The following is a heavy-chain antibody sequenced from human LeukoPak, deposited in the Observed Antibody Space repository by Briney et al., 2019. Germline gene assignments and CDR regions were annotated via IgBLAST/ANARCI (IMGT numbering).Heavy chain of an antibody. CDR3: AKDLLWFGESYHAFDI. V-gene: IGHV3-23*01. CDR2: ISTSGGST. D-gene: IGHD3-10*01. CDR1: GFTFGSYA. Sequence: GGSLRLSCAASGFTFGSYAMSWVRQAPGKGLEWVSAISTSGGSTYYADSVKGRFTISRDNSKNTLYLQMNSLRAEDTAVYYCAKDLLWFGESYHAFDIWGQGTMVTVSS. J-gene: IGHJ3*02.